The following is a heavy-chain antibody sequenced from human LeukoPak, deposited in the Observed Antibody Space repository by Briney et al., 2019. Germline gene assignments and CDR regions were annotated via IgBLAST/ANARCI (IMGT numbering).Heavy chain of an antibody. V-gene: IGHV3-21*01. J-gene: IGHJ3*02. Sequence: GGSLRLSCAASGFTFRSYSMNWVRQAPGKGLEWVSSISGSASYIYYADSVKGRFTISRDDAKNSLYLQMNSLRAVDTAVYFCARPTTVTMVDAFDIWGLGTMVTVSS. D-gene: IGHD4-17*01. CDR3: ARPTTVTMVDAFDI. CDR1: GFTFRSYS. CDR2: ISGSASYI.